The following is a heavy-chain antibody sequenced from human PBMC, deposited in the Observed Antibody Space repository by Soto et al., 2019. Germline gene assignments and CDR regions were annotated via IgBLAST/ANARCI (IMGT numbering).Heavy chain of an antibody. J-gene: IGHJ4*02. CDR1: GFTFSNAW. CDR3: TLRIWYYYGSGSSDY. Sequence: PGGSLRLSCAASGFTFSNAWMSWVRQAPGKGREWVGRIKSKTDGGTTDYAALVKGTFTISRDDSKNTLYLQMNSLKTEDTAVYYCTLRIWYYYGSGSSDYWGQGTLVTVSS. D-gene: IGHD3-10*01. V-gene: IGHV3-15*01. CDR2: IKSKTDGGTT.